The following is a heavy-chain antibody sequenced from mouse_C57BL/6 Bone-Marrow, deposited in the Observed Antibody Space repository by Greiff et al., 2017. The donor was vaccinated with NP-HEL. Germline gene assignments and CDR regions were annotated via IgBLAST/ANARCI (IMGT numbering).Heavy chain of an antibody. J-gene: IGHJ4*01. CDR2: IDPNSGGT. Sequence: VQLQQPGAELVKPGASVKLSCKASGYTFTSSWMHWVKQRPGRGLEWIGRIDPNSGGTKYNEKFKSKATLTVDKPSSTAYMQLSSLTSEDSAVYYCARGATVVEGYAMDYWGQGTSVTVSS. D-gene: IGHD1-1*01. V-gene: IGHV1-72*01. CDR3: ARGATVVEGYAMDY. CDR1: GYTFTSSW.